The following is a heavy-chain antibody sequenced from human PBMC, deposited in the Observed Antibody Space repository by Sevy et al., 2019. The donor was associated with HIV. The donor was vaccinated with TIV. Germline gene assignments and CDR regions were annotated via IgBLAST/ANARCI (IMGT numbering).Heavy chain of an antibody. D-gene: IGHD3-3*01. CDR2: ISWHSNSI. CDR3: AKATDPDYDFWSGIDHYYYAMDV. CDR1: GFTFDDYA. V-gene: IGHV3-9*01. J-gene: IGHJ6*02. Sequence: SLRLSCAASGFTFDDYAMHWVRQVPGKGLEWVSGISWHSNSIGYADSVKGRVTISSDNAKKSLYLQMNSLRTEDTALYYCAKATDPDYDFWSGIDHYYYAMDVWGQGTTVTVSS.